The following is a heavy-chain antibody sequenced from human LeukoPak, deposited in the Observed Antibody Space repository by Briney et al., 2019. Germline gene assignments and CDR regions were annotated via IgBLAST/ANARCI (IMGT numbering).Heavy chain of an antibody. Sequence: SETLSLTCAVYGGSFSGYYWSWIRQPPGTGLEWIGEISHSGSTNYNPSLKSRVTISVDTSKNQFSLNVNSVTAADTAVYYCAREIPYVGAFDIWGQGTMVTVSS. V-gene: IGHV4-34*01. CDR2: ISHSGST. CDR1: GGSFSGYY. D-gene: IGHD1-26*01. CDR3: AREIPYVGAFDI. J-gene: IGHJ3*02.